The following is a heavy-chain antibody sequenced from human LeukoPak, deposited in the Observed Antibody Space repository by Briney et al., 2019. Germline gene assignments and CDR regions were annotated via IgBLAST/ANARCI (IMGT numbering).Heavy chain of an antibody. V-gene: IGHV3-7*01. CDR2: IKQDGSEK. D-gene: IGHD1-26*01. CDR3: AKGLRKLIVGSTEYYFDY. CDR1: GFTFSGYW. J-gene: IGHJ4*02. Sequence: GGSLRLSCAASGFTFSGYWMSWVRQAPGKGLEWVANIKQDGSEKYYVDSVKGRFTISRDNAKNSLYLQMNSLRAEDTAVYYCAKGLRKLIVGSTEYYFDYWGQGTLVTVSS.